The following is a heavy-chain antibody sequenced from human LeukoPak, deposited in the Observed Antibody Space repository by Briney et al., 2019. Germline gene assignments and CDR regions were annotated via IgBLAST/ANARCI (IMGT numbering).Heavy chain of an antibody. CDR3: AKDNCGGDCYPGGYDY. CDR2: ISGSGGST. J-gene: IGHJ4*02. D-gene: IGHD2-21*02. CDR1: GFTFSSYA. V-gene: IGHV3-23*01. Sequence: GGSLRLSCAASGFTFSSYAMSWVRQAPGKGLEWVSAISGSGGSTYYADSVKGRFTISRDNSKNSLYLQMNSLRTEDTALYYCAKDNCGGDCYPGGYDYWGQGTLVTVSS.